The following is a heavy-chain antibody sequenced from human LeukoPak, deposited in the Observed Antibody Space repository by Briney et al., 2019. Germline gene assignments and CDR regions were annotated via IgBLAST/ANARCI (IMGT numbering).Heavy chain of an antibody. Sequence: PGGSLRLSCAASGFTFSNAWMSWVRQAPGKGLEWVGHIKSKTDGGTIDYAAPVKGRFTISRDDSKNTLYLQMNSLKIEDTAVYYCTPPGLIDYWGQGTLVTVSS. CDR2: IKSKTDGGTI. V-gene: IGHV3-15*01. J-gene: IGHJ4*02. D-gene: IGHD3/OR15-3a*01. CDR1: GFTFSNAW. CDR3: TPPGLIDY.